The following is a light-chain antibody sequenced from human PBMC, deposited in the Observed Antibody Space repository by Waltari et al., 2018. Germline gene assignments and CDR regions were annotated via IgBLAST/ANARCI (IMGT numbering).Light chain of an antibody. V-gene: IGKV1-16*01. Sequence: DIQMTQSPSSLSASVGDTITITCQTNQGIGNNLNWFRQKPGKAPELLIYMTSSLQNGIPVRFTRSGSGTDFTLALASLHPDDLATYSCQQGDTFPPTFGGGTKVK. CDR1: QGIGNN. CDR3: QQGDTFPPT. J-gene: IGKJ4*01. CDR2: MTS.